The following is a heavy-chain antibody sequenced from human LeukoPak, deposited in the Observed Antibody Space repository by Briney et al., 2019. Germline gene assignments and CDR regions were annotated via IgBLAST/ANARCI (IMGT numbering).Heavy chain of an antibody. CDR2: IIPIFGTA. J-gene: IGHJ2*01. Sequence: ASVTVSCKASGGTFSSYAISWVRQAPGQGLEWMGGIIPIFGTANYAQKFQGRVTITADESTSTAYMELSSLRSEDTAVYYCAREAYDSSGYPNWYFDLWGRGTLVTVSS. CDR3: AREAYDSSGYPNWYFDL. D-gene: IGHD3-22*01. CDR1: GGTFSSYA. V-gene: IGHV1-69*13.